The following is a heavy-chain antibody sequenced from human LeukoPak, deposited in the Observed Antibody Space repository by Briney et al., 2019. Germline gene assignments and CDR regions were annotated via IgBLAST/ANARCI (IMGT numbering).Heavy chain of an antibody. J-gene: IGHJ4*02. CDR1: GYTFTSYY. CDR3: ATDDY. Sequence: ASVKVSFKASGYTFTSYYMHWVRPAPGQALEWMGIINPSGGSTSYEQKYQGRVTMTMDTATSTVYMELSSMRPEDTAVYYCATDDYWGEGTLVTVSS. CDR2: INPSGGST. V-gene: IGHV1-46*01.